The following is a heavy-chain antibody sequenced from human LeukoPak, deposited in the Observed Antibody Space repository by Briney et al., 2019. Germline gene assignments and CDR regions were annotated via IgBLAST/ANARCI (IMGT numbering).Heavy chain of an antibody. J-gene: IGHJ4*02. V-gene: IGHV3-21*01. CDR1: GSTFSSYS. D-gene: IGHD2-2*01. Sequence: GGSLRLSCAASGSTFSSYSMNWVRQAPGKGLEWVSSISSSSSYIYYADSVKGRFTISRDNAKNSLYLQMNSLRAEDTAVYYCAREISSTSPRGDYWGQGTLVTVSS. CDR2: ISSSSSYI. CDR3: AREISSTSPRGDY.